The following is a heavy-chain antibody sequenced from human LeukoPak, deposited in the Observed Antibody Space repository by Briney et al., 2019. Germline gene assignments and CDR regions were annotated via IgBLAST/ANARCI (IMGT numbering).Heavy chain of an antibody. J-gene: IGHJ4*02. Sequence: ASVKVSCKASGGTFSSYAISWVRQAPVQGLEWMGIINPSGGSTSYAQKFQGRVTMTRDTSTSTVYMELSSLRSEDTAVYYCARDSQWELRETFDYWGQGTLVTVSS. D-gene: IGHD1-26*01. CDR2: INPSGGST. CDR3: ARDSQWELRETFDY. V-gene: IGHV1-46*01. CDR1: GGTFSSYA.